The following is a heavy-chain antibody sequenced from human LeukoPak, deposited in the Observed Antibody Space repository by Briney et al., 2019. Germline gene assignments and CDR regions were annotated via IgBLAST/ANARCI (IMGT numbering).Heavy chain of an antibody. D-gene: IGHD6-13*01. V-gene: IGHV4-38-2*02. CDR3: ARGRLRYSSSWYNAAEYFQH. Sequence: SETLSLTCTVSGYSISSGYYWGWIRQPPGKGLEWIGSIYHSGSTNYNPSLKSRVTISVDTSKNQFSLKLSSVTAADTAVYYCARGRLRYSSSWYNAAEYFQHWGQGTLVTVSS. CDR2: IYHSGST. J-gene: IGHJ1*01. CDR1: GYSISSGYY.